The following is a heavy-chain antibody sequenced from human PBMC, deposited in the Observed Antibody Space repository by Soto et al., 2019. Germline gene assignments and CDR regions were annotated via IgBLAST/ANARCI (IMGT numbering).Heavy chain of an antibody. Sequence: SETLSLTCTVSGGSISSYYWSWIRQPPGKGLEWIGYIYYSGSTNYNPSLKSRVTISVDTSKNQFSLKLSSVTAADTAVYYCARWYYDFWSGYCDYWGQGTLVTV. V-gene: IGHV4-59*08. CDR1: GGSISSYY. CDR3: ARWYYDFWSGYCDY. J-gene: IGHJ4*02. CDR2: IYYSGST. D-gene: IGHD3-3*01.